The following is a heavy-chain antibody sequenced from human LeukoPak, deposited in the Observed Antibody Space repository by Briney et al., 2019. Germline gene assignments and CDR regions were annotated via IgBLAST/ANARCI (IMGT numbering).Heavy chain of an antibody. CDR3: ASPPADYYDSRDYFDY. D-gene: IGHD3-22*01. Sequence: SVKVSCKASGGTFSSYAISWVRQAPGQGLEWMGGIIPIFGTANYAQKFQGRVTITADKSTSTAYMELSSLRSEDTAVYYCASPPADYYDSRDYFDYWGQGTLVTVSS. V-gene: IGHV1-69*06. CDR1: GGTFSSYA. CDR2: IIPIFGTA. J-gene: IGHJ4*02.